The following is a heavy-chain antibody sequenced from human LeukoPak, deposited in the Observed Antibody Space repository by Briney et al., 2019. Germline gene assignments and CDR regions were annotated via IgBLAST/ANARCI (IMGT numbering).Heavy chain of an antibody. D-gene: IGHD3-22*01. CDR3: VRDLELVYYDTSAYEY. V-gene: IGHV3-23*01. CDR2: ISGDAGDT. J-gene: IGHJ4*02. Sequence: PGGALRLSCAASGFTFSNYVLSWVRPSPREGLEWVSGISGDAGDTYYTDSVKGPFTISRDNAKNTLFLQMDSVRAEDTAVYYCVRDLELVYYDTSAYEYWGQGNLVTVSS. CDR1: GFTFSNYV.